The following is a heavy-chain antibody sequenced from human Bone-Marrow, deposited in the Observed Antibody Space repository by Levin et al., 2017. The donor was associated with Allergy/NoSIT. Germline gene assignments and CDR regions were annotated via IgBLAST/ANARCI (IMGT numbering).Heavy chain of an antibody. Sequence: GSLRLSCTVSGASFSRYQWTWIRQPPGRALEWIGYIYSSGSTKYNPSLKSRVTMSVDSSQNQFSLKLSPVTAADSAVYYCARAVVLSVDADIIRYSNYVDVWGKGSTVTVSS. CDR3: ARAVVLSVDADIIRYSNYVDV. V-gene: IGHV4-59*01. J-gene: IGHJ6*04. CDR1: GASFSRYQ. CDR2: IYSSGST. D-gene: IGHD5-18*01.